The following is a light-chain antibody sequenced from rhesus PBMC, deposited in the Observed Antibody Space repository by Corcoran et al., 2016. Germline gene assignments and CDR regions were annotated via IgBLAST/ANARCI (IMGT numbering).Light chain of an antibody. J-gene: IGLJ1*01. V-gene: IGLV2-32*02. CDR1: SSDIGGYNY. CDR2: EVS. Sequence: QAALTQPRSVSGSPGQSVTISCTGTSSDIGGYNYVSWYQQHPVTAPKLMIYEVSKRPSGVSDRFSGSKSGNTASLTISGLQAEDEADYYCSSYAGRNYIFGVGTRLTVL. CDR3: SSYAGRNYI.